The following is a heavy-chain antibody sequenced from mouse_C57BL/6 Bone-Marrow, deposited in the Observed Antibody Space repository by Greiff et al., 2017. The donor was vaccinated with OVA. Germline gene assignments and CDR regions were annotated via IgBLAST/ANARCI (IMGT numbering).Heavy chain of an antibody. CDR2: IVPSDSYT. CDR1: GYTFTSYW. V-gene: IGHV1-69*01. J-gene: IGHJ4*01. D-gene: IGHD2-5*01. Sequence: QVQLQQPGAELVMPGASVKLSCKASGYTFTSYWMHWVKQRPGQGLEWIGEIVPSDSYTNYNQKFKGKSTLTVDKSSSTAYMQLSSLTSEDSAVYYCARLGYSNYDYAMDYWGQGTSVTGSS. CDR3: ARLGYSNYDYAMDY.